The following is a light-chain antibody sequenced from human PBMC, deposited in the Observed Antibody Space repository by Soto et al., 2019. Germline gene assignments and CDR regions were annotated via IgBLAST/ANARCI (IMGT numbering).Light chain of an antibody. J-gene: IGLJ1*01. CDR1: SSDIGGFHH. Sequence: HSAMTQPASVSDSPGQSITISCIGTSSDIGGFHHVSWHQQHPGKAPKLIIYDVSNRPSGVSNRFSGSKTGNTASLIISGLQAEDEADYYCSSYTSSSSYVFGSGTKVTVL. CDR2: DVS. CDR3: SSYTSSSSYV. V-gene: IGLV2-14*03.